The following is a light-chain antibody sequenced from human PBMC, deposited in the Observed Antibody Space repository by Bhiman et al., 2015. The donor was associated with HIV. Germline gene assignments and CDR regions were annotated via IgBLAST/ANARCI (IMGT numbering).Light chain of an antibody. J-gene: IGLJ2*01. Sequence: SSELTQDPAVSVALGQTVRITCQGDSLRTYYASWYQQKPGQAPVLVIYYDSDRPSGIPERFSGSNSGNTATLTISRVEAGDEADYYCQVWHSSSDHVVFGGGTKLTVL. CDR3: QVWHSSSDHVV. CDR1: SLRTYY. V-gene: IGLV3-21*04. CDR2: YDS.